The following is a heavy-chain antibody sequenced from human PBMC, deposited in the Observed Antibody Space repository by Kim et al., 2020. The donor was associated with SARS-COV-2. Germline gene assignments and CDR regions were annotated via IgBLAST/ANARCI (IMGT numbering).Heavy chain of an antibody. D-gene: IGHD2-8*01. CDR2: IKSKTDGGTT. CDR3: TTVVAHLCTNGVCYSTRWQYFDY. CDR1: GFTFSNAW. Sequence: GGSLRLSCAASGFTFSNAWMSWVRQAPGKGLEWVGRIKSKTDGGTTDYAAPVKGRFTISRDDSKNTLYLQMNSLKTEDTAVYYCTTVVAHLCTNGVCYSTRWQYFDYWGQGTLVTVSS. J-gene: IGHJ4*02. V-gene: IGHV3-15*01.